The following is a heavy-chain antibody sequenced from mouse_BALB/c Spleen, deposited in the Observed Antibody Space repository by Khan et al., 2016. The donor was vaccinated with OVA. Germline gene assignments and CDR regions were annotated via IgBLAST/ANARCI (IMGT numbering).Heavy chain of an antibody. Sequence: VQLKESGPGLVAPSQSLSITCTISGFSLTNYGVHWVRQPPGKGLEWLVVIWSDGSTTYNPDLKSRLTISKDNSKSQVFLKMNSLQTDDTAMYFCARQPYYHYNIMDYWGQGTSVTVSS. CDR3: ARQPYYHYNIMDY. CDR1: GFSLTNYG. D-gene: IGHD2-10*01. V-gene: IGHV2-6-1*01. CDR2: IWSDGST. J-gene: IGHJ4*01.